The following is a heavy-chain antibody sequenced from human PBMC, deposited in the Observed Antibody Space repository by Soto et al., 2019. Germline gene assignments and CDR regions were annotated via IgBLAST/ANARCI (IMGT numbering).Heavy chain of an antibody. J-gene: IGHJ6*02. CDR3: ARDVSRIAVGMDV. Sequence: EVQLVESGGGLVQPGGSLRLSCAASGFTVSSNYMSWVRQAPGKGLEWVSVIYSGGSTYYADSVKGRFTISRDNSKNTLYLKMNSLRAEDTAVYYCARDVSRIAVGMDVWGQGTTVTVSS. CDR1: GFTVSSNY. V-gene: IGHV3-66*01. D-gene: IGHD6-19*01. CDR2: IYSGGST.